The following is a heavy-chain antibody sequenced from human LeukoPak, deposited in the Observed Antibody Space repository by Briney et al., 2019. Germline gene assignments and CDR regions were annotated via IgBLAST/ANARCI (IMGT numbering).Heavy chain of an antibody. V-gene: IGHV4-61*02. CDR3: ATWHCSSTSCYRLGVDY. Sequence: PSETLSLTCTVSGGSISSGGYYWSWIRQPAGKGLEWIGRIYPSGSTNYNPSLKSRVTISVDTSNNQFSLKVTSVTAADTAVYYCATWHCSSTSCYRLGVDYWGQGTLVTVSS. D-gene: IGHD2-2*01. CDR1: GGSISSGGYY. J-gene: IGHJ4*02. CDR2: IYPSGST.